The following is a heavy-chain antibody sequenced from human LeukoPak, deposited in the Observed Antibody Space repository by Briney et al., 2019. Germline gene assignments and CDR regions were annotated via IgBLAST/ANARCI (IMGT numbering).Heavy chain of an antibody. V-gene: IGHV3-21*06. CDR2: ISGRSSSI. J-gene: IGHJ4*02. CDR1: GFTFSTYT. Sequence: GGSLRLSCAASGFTFSTYTMNWVRQAPGKGLEWVSSISGRSSSIHYADSVKGRFTISRDNAKNLLYLQMNSLRGEDTAVYYCARDGHSYGFFDYWGQGTLVIVSS. D-gene: IGHD5-18*01. CDR3: ARDGHSYGFFDY.